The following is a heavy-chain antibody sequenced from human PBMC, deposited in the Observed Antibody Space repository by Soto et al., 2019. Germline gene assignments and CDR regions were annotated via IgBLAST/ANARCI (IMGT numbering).Heavy chain of an antibody. CDR3: ARTPAPEGAASLGYYYFSGMVV. J-gene: IGHJ6*02. Sequence: GESLKISCEASGYSFTSYWIGWVRQMPGKGLEWMGIIHPGDSDTKYSPSFQGQVTISVDKSITTAYLQWSSLKASDTAMYYCARTPAPEGAASLGYYYFSGMVVWGQGTTVTVSS. V-gene: IGHV5-51*01. CDR2: IHPGDSDT. D-gene: IGHD1-26*01. CDR1: GYSFTSYW.